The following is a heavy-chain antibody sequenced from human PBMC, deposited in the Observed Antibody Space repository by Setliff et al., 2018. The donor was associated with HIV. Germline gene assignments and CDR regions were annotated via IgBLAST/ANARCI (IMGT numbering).Heavy chain of an antibody. CDR2: ISGSAGTT. V-gene: IGHV3-23*01. J-gene: IGHJ4*02. CDR3: AKDHATSSWFTALLDY. CDR1: GFTFSNYA. Sequence: GESLKISCAASGFTFSNYAMSWVRQAPGKGLEWVSGISGSAGTTYYADSVKGRFTISRDNSKTTLYLQMNSLRAEDTAVYYCAKDHATSSWFTALLDYWGQGALVTSPQ. D-gene: IGHD6-13*01.